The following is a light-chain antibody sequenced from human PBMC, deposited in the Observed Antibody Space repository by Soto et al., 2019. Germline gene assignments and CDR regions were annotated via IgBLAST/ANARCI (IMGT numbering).Light chain of an antibody. V-gene: IGKV1-39*01. CDR2: AAS. CDR1: QSISTF. Sequence: DIQMTQSPSSLSASVGDRVTITCRASQSISTFLNWYQQKPGKVPNLLIYAASGLQSGVPSRFSGSGSGTDFTLTISSLQPEDFATYYCQHSYSTLFWTFGQGTKVDIK. CDR3: QHSYSTLFWT. J-gene: IGKJ1*01.